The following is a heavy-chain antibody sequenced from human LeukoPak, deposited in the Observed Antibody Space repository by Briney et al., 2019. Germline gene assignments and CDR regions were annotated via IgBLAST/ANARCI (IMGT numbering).Heavy chain of an antibody. V-gene: IGHV4-34*01. CDR3: ARGRAHYYDSSGFEPKTLDY. CDR2: INHSGSP. J-gene: IGHJ4*02. CDR1: GGSFSGYY. Sequence: PSETLSLTCAVYGGSFSGYYWSWIRQPPGKGLEWIGEINHSGSPNSNPSLKSRVSISVDTSKNQFSLKLSSVTAADTAVYYCARGRAHYYDSSGFEPKTLDYWGQGTLVTVSS. D-gene: IGHD3-22*01.